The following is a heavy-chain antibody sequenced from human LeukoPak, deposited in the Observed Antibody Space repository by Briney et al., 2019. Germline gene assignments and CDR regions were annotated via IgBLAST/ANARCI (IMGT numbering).Heavy chain of an antibody. Sequence: PSETLSLTCTVSGGSISSYYWSWIRHPAGKGLEWIGRIHTSGSTNYNPSLKSRVTMSVDTSKNQFSLKLNSVTAADTAVYYCARGSMGGSGTSYKDFYYGMDVWGQGTTVTVSS. V-gene: IGHV4-4*07. CDR3: ARGSMGGSGTSYKDFYYGMDV. D-gene: IGHD3-10*01. CDR2: IHTSGST. CDR1: GGSISSYY. J-gene: IGHJ6*02.